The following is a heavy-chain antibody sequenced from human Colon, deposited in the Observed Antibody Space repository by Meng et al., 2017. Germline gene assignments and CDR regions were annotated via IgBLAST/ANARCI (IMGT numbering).Heavy chain of an antibody. J-gene: IGHJ4*02. Sequence: LRLSCTVSGGSISSGSYYWSWIRQPAGKGLEWIGRIYTSGSTNYNPSLKSRVTISVDTSKNQFSLKLSAVTAADTAVYYCARENKEYYDDSSDYPDYWGQGTLVTVSS. CDR1: GGSISSGSYY. D-gene: IGHD3-22*01. V-gene: IGHV4-61*02. CDR2: IYTSGST. CDR3: ARENKEYYDDSSDYPDY.